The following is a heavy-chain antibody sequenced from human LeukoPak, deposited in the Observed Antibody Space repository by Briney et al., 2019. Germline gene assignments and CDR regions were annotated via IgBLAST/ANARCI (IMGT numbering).Heavy chain of an antibody. Sequence: SETLSLTCAVYGGSFSGYYWSWIRQPPGKGLEWIGEINRSGSTNYNPSLKSRVTISVDTSKNQFSLKLSSVTAADTAVYYCARGLGVRGVINYWGQGTLVTVSS. CDR3: ARGLGVRGVINY. V-gene: IGHV4-34*01. D-gene: IGHD3-10*01. CDR2: INRSGST. CDR1: GGSFSGYY. J-gene: IGHJ4*02.